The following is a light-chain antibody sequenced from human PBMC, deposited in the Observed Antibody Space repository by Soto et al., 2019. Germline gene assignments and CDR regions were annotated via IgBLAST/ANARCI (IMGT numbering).Light chain of an antibody. CDR2: AAS. Sequence: IQMTQSPSSLSASVGDRVSITCRASQSVGSCLNWYQQKPGKDPTVLIFAASSLQTGVPSRFSGNGSGTEFTLTISSLQPEDFATYYCQQSYRTPQFTFGEGTKLEFK. V-gene: IGKV1-39*01. J-gene: IGKJ2*01. CDR3: QQSYRTPQFT. CDR1: QSVGSC.